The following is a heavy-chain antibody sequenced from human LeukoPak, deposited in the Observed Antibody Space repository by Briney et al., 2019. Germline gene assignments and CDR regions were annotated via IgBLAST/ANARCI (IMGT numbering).Heavy chain of an antibody. CDR3: ARAPLAQIWFGELVD. J-gene: IGHJ4*02. V-gene: IGHV3-7*03. Sequence: GGSLRLSCAASGFTFSSYWMSWVRQAPGKGLEWVANIKQDGSEKYYVDSVKGRFTISRDNAKNSLYLQMNSLRAKDTAVYYCARAPLAQIWFGELVDWGQGTLVTVSS. CDR2: IKQDGSEK. CDR1: GFTFSSYW. D-gene: IGHD3-10*01.